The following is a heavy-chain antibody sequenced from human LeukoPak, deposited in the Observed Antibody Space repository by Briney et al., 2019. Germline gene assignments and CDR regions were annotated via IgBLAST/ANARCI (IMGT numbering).Heavy chain of an antibody. V-gene: IGHV1-18*04. Sequence: ASVKVSCKASGYTFTSYGISWVRQAPGQGLEWMGWISAYNGNTNYAQKFQGRVTMTTDTSTSTAYMELRSLRSDDTAVYYCARDGAQQLDYYYYYYGMDVWGKGTTVTVSS. J-gene: IGHJ6*04. CDR2: ISAYNGNT. CDR3: ARDGAQQLDYYYYYYGMDV. CDR1: GYTFTSYG. D-gene: IGHD6-13*01.